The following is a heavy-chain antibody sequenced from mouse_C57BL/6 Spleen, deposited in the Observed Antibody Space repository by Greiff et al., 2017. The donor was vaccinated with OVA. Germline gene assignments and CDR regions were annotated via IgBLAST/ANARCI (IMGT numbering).Heavy chain of an antibody. CDR3: ARHGGLDFDY. V-gene: IGHV5-6*02. D-gene: IGHD3-3*01. Sequence: DVMLVESGGDLVKPGGSLKLSCAASGFTFSSYGMSWVRQTPDKRLEWVATISSGGSYTYYPDSVKGRFTISRDNAKNTLYLQMSSLKSEDTAMYYCARHGGLDFDYWGQGTTLTVSS. CDR2: ISSGGSYT. CDR1: GFTFSSYG. J-gene: IGHJ2*01.